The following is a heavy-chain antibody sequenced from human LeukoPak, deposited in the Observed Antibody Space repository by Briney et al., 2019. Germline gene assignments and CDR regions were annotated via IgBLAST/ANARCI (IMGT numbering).Heavy chain of an antibody. J-gene: IGHJ2*01. D-gene: IGHD1-26*01. CDR1: GFTFRSYA. Sequence: GGSLRLSCAASGFTFRSYAMTWVRQAPGRGLEWVSTIGDSGSDTYYADSVKGRFIISRDNSKNTLSLQMNSLRAEDTAVYYCAQDRTVGASYWYFDLWGRGTLVTVSS. CDR2: IGDSGSDT. V-gene: IGHV3-23*01. CDR3: AQDRTVGASYWYFDL.